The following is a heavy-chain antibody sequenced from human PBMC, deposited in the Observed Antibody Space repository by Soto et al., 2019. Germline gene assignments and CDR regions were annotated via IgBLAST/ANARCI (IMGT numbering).Heavy chain of an antibody. CDR1: GGSISSSSSY. V-gene: IGHV4-39*01. D-gene: IGHD3-3*01. J-gene: IGHJ4*02. CDR3: AKTGFWSDYRVADY. CDR2: INYSGST. Sequence: QLQLQESGPGLVKPSETLSLTCTVSGGSISSSSSYWGWIRQPPGKGLEWIGRINYSGSTYYNPSLKSRITVSVDTSKNQFSLKLSSVTAADTAVYFCAKTGFWSDYRVADYWGQGTLVTVSS.